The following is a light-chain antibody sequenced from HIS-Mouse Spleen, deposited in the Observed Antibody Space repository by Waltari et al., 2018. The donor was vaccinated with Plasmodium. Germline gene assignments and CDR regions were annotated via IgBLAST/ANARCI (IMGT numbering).Light chain of an antibody. J-gene: IGLJ3*02. Sequence: SYELTQPPSVSVSPGQTARITCSGDALPKQNAYWYQQKSGQAPVLVIYEDSKRPSRIPERFSGSSSGTMATLTISGAQVEDEADYYCYSTDSSGNHRVFGGGTKLTVL. CDR2: EDS. CDR1: ALPKQN. CDR3: YSTDSSGNHRV. V-gene: IGLV3-10*01.